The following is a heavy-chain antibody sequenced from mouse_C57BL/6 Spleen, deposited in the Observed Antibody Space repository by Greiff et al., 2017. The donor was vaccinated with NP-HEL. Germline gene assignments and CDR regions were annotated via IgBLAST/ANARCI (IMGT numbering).Heavy chain of an antibody. Sequence: EVKLVESGGGLVKPGGSLKLSCAASGFTFSDYGMHWVRQAPEKGLEWVAYISSGSSTIYYADTVKGRFNISRDNAKNTLFLQMTSLRSEDTAMYYCARGYPFDYWGQGTTLTVSS. CDR3: ARGYPFDY. D-gene: IGHD5-1-1*01. J-gene: IGHJ2*01. V-gene: IGHV5-17*01. CDR1: GFTFSDYG. CDR2: ISSGSSTI.